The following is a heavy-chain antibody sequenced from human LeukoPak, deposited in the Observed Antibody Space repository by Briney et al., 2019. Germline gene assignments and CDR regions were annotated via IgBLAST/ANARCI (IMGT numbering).Heavy chain of an antibody. D-gene: IGHD2-21*02. CDR2: TSHDETTK. J-gene: IGHJ5*02. V-gene: IGHV3-30*04. CDR1: GFTFSSYA. CDR3: AKDDRPPIVGVTWFDP. Sequence: GGSLRLSCAASGFTFSSYAMHWVRQAPGKGLEWVAVTSHDETTKYYADSVKGRFTISRDNSKNTLYLQMNSLRAEDTAVYYCAKDDRPPIVGVTWFDPWGQGTLVTVSS.